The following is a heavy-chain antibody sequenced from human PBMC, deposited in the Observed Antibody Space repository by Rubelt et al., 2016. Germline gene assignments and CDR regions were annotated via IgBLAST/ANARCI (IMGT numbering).Heavy chain of an antibody. J-gene: IGHJ4*02. Sequence: VQLLESGGGLVQPGGSLRLSCAASGFTFSSYAMSWVRQAPGKGLEWIGEINHSGSTNYNPSLKSRVTISVDTSKNQFSLKLSSVTAADTAVYYCARRGSMGRGAAFDYWGQGTLVTVSS. D-gene: IGHD3-10*01. V-gene: IGHV4-34*01. CDR2: INHSGST. CDR3: ARRGSMGRGAAFDY. CDR1: GFTFSSYA.